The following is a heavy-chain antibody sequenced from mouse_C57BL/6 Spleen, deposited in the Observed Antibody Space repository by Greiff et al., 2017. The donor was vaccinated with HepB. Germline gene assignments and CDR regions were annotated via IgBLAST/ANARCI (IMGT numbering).Heavy chain of an antibody. CDR1: GYSFTGYY. CDR3: ARYYGSSYGWYFDV. CDR2: INPSTGGT. V-gene: IGHV1-42*01. D-gene: IGHD1-1*01. Sequence: EVQLQQSGPELVKPGASVKISCKASGYSFTGYYMNWVKQSPEKSLEWIGEINPSTGGTTYNKKFKAKATLTVDKSSSTAYMQLKSLTSEDSAVYYCARYYGSSYGWYFDVWGTGTTVTVSS. J-gene: IGHJ1*03.